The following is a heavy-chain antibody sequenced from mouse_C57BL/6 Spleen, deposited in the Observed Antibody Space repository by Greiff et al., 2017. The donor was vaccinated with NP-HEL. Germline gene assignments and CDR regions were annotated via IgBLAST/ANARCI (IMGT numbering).Heavy chain of an antibody. CDR2: IDPSDSET. V-gene: IGHV1-52*01. Sequence: VQLQQPGAELVRPGSSVKLSCKASGYTFTSYWMHWVKQRPIQGLEWIGNIDPSDSETHYNQKFKDKATLTVDKSSSTAYMQLSSLTSEDSAVYYCARDDGNYEAWFAYWGQGTLVAVSA. CDR3: ARDDGNYEAWFAY. J-gene: IGHJ3*01. CDR1: GYTFTSYW. D-gene: IGHD2-3*01.